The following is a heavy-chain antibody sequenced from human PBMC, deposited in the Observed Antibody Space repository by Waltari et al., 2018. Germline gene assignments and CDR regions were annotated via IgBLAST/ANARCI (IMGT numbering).Heavy chain of an antibody. Sequence: EVQLVQSGAEVKKPGASLRISCEGSGYDCSTYWITWVRHMPGKGLEWMGRIDPSDSYTNYSPSFRGHVTISVDRSISTAYIQWSGLRASDTAIYYCARTSTRDFYYMDVWGKGTTVTVSS. D-gene: IGHD1-1*01. CDR2: IDPSDSYT. J-gene: IGHJ6*03. CDR3: ARTSTRDFYYMDV. CDR1: GYDCSTYW. V-gene: IGHV5-10-1*01.